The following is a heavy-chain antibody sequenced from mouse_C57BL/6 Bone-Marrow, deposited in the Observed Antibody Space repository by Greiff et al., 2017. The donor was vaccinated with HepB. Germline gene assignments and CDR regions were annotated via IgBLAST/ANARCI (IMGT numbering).Heavy chain of an antibody. D-gene: IGHD2-4*01. CDR2: IYPGGGYT. CDR1: GYTFTNYW. J-gene: IGHJ4*01. Sequence: VMLVESGAELVRPGTSVKMSCKASGYTFTNYWIGWAKQRPGHGLEWIGDIYPGGGYTNYNEKFKGKATLTADKSSSTAYMQFSSLTSEDSAIYYCARWGLRNAMDYWGQGTSVTVSS. CDR3: ARWGLRNAMDY. V-gene: IGHV1-63*01.